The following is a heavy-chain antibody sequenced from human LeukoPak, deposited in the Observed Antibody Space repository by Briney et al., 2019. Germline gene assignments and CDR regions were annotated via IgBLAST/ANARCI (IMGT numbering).Heavy chain of an antibody. J-gene: IGHJ4*02. CDR2: ISSSSSTI. CDR1: GFTFSSYS. V-gene: IGHV3-48*01. D-gene: IGHD6-13*01. Sequence: PGGSLRLSCAASGFTFSSYSMNWVRQAPGKGLEWVSYISSSSSTIYYADSVKGRFTISRDNAKNSLYLQMNSLRAEDTAVYYCARDPDGVTATAPYWGQGTLVTVSS. CDR3: ARDPDGVTATAPY.